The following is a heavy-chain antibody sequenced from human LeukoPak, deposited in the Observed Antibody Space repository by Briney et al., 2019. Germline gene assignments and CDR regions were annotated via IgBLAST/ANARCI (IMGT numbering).Heavy chain of an antibody. J-gene: IGHJ3*01. Sequence: GGSLRLSCAVSGITVRTNYMSWVRQAPGKGLEWVSVIYGGGSTYYADSVKGRFTISRDNSKNTLYLQMNSLRAEDTAVYYCARPHSSDWSYAFDVWGQGTMVTVSS. CDR3: ARPHSSDWSYAFDV. D-gene: IGHD6-19*01. CDR1: GITVRTNY. CDR2: IYGGGST. V-gene: IGHV3-66*04.